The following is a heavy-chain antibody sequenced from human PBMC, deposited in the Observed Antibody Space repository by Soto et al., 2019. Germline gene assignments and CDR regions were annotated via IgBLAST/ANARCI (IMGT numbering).Heavy chain of an antibody. CDR3: AKDGSSGYYGWFDP. J-gene: IGHJ5*02. CDR1: GFTFSSYG. V-gene: IGHV3-33*06. CDR2: IWYDGSNK. D-gene: IGHD3-22*01. Sequence: QVQLVESGGGVVQPGRSLRLSCAASGFTFSSYGMHWVRQAPGKGLEWVAVIWYDGSNKYYADSVKGRFTISRDNSKNTLYLQINSLRAEDTAVYYCAKDGSSGYYGWFDPWGQGTLVTVSS.